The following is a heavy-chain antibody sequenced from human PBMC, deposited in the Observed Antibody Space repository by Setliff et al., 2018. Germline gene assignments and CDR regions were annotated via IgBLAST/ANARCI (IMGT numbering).Heavy chain of an antibody. V-gene: IGHV4-38-2*02. CDR3: ARVRNTQNGFFDY. J-gene: IGHJ4*02. Sequence: SETLSLTCTVSDYSISSGYYWGWIRQPPGKGLEWVGSIYQSGTTYDNPSLKSRVTISVDTSNNQFSLELSSVTAADTAVYYCARVRNTQNGFFDYWSQGTLVTVSS. CDR1: DYSISSGYY. CDR2: IYQSGTT. D-gene: IGHD1-1*01.